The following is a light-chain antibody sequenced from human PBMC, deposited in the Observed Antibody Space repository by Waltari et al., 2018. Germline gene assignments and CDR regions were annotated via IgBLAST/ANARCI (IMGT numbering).Light chain of an antibody. Sequence: QSALTQPASVSGSPGQSITIPCPGTATDIGGYNYVSWYQQHPGKAPKLVIFDVSSRPSGISYRFSASKFGNTASLTISGLQPDDEADYYCCSFTSSSTWVFGGGTKLTVL. CDR3: CSFTSSSTWV. J-gene: IGLJ3*02. CDR2: DVS. CDR1: ATDIGGYNY. V-gene: IGLV2-14*03.